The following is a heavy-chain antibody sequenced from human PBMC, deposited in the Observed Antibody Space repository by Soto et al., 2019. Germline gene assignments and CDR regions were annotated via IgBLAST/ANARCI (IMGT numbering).Heavy chain of an antibody. D-gene: IGHD3-3*01. J-gene: IGHJ4*02. CDR1: GGSISSGDYY. V-gene: IGHV4-30-4*01. Sequence: SETLSLTCTVSGGSISSGDYYWSWIRQPPGKGLEWIGYIYYSGSTYYNPSLKSRVTISVDTSKNQFSLKLSSVTAADTAVYYCARDDGSGYYFFDYWGQGTLVTVSS. CDR3: ARDDGSGYYFFDY. CDR2: IYYSGST.